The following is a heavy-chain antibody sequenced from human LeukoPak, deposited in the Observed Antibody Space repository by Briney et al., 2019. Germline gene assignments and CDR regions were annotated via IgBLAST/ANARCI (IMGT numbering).Heavy chain of an antibody. CDR3: AKDSSTSWFGGDSQ. Sequence: GRSLRLSCAASGFTFSNYGLHWVRQAPGKGLEWVALISTDGGNKNYADSVKGRFTISRDNSKNTLYLQMNSLRAEDTAVYYCAKDSSTSWFGGDSQWGQGTLVIVSS. D-gene: IGHD3-10*01. V-gene: IGHV3-30*18. CDR2: ISTDGGNK. CDR1: GFTFSNYG. J-gene: IGHJ4*02.